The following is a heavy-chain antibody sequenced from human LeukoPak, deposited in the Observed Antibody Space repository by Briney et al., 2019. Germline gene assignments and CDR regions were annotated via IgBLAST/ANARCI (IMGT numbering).Heavy chain of an antibody. V-gene: IGHV3-23*01. CDR3: AKTLPDYDFWSGYPGFDY. D-gene: IGHD3-3*01. CDR1: GFTFTSYA. J-gene: IGHJ4*02. Sequence: GGSLRLSCAASGFTFTSYAMSWVRQAPGKGLEWVSAMSGSTYYADSVKGRFTISRDNSKNTLYLQMNSLRAEDTAVYYCAKTLPDYDFWSGYPGFDYWGQGTLVTVSS. CDR2: MSGST.